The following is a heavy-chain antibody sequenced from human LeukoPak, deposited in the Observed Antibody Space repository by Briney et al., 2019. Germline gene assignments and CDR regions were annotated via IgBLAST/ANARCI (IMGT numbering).Heavy chain of an antibody. CDR2: ISSSGSTI. CDR1: GFTFSSNE. Sequence: GGSLRLSCAASGFTFSSNEINWVRQAPGKGLEWVSYISSSGSTIYYADSVKGRFTISRDNAKNSLYLQMNSLRAKDMALYYCAKDNEQLWFGGFDPWGQGTLVTVSS. D-gene: IGHD3-10*01. J-gene: IGHJ5*02. CDR3: AKDNEQLWFGGFDP. V-gene: IGHV3-48*03.